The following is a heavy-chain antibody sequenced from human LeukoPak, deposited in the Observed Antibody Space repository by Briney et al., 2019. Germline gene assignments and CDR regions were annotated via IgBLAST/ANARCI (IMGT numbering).Heavy chain of an antibody. D-gene: IGHD3-22*01. CDR3: ASRSSYYYDSSGRKDY. Sequence: KPSETLSLTCAVYGGSFSGYYWSWIRQPPGKGLEWIGEINHSGSTNYNPSLKSRVTISLDTSKNQFSLKLSSVTAADTAVYYCASRSSYYYDSSGRKDYWGQGTLVTVSS. J-gene: IGHJ4*02. CDR1: GGSFSGYY. V-gene: IGHV4-34*01. CDR2: INHSGST.